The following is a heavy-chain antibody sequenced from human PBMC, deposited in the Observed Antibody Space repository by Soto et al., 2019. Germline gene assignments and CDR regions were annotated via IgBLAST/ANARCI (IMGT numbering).Heavy chain of an antibody. V-gene: IGHV4-31*03. CDR1: GDSVSSSSYY. CDR2: IHHSGTT. D-gene: IGHD5-12*01. J-gene: IGHJ5*02. Sequence: QVQLQESGPGLVKPSQTLSLTCTVSGDSVSSSSYYWSWIRQPPGKGLEWIGYIHHSGTTYYNPSLKSRITLSADTSKNQFSLRLSSVTAADTAVYYCASGLGYKAWGQGTLVTVSS. CDR3: ASGLGYKA.